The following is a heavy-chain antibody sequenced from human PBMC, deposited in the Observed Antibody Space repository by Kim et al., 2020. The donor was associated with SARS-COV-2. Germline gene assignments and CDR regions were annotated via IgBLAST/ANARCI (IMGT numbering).Heavy chain of an antibody. D-gene: IGHD3-22*01. V-gene: IGHV3-49*03. CDR3: TRDEGTYSSGYYFDY. CDR2: IRSKAYGGTT. J-gene: IGHJ4*02. CDR1: GFTFGDYA. Sequence: GGSLRLSCTASGFTFGDYAMSWFRQAPGKGLEWVGFIRSKAYGGTTEYAASVKGRFTISRDDSKSIAYLQMNSLKTEDTAVYYCTRDEGTYSSGYYFDYWGQGTLVTVSS.